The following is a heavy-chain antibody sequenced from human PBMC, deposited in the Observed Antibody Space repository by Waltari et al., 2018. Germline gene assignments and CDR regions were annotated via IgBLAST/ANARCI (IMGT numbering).Heavy chain of an antibody. J-gene: IGHJ5*02. V-gene: IGHV3-23*04. CDR2: VSGNGATT. CDR3: AKDFDTSGYFPLGS. Sequence: EVQLVDSGGDLVHPGGSLRLSWAASGFMFGHFAMTWVRQAPGKGLEWVSSVSGNGATTYYADSVRGRFTISRDNSENTLYLQMDRLRADDTAVYYCAKDFDTSGYFPLGSWGQGTLVTVSS. D-gene: IGHD3-22*01. CDR1: GFMFGHFA.